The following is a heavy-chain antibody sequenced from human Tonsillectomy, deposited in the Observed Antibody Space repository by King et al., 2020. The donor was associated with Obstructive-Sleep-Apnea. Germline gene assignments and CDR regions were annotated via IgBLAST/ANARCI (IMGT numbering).Heavy chain of an antibody. CDR1: GGSLSGHR. J-gene: IGHJ4*02. CDR2: INDSGST. V-gene: IGHV4-34*01. CDR3: ARRDDY. Sequence: QVQLQQWGAGLLKPSETLSLTCAVFGGSLSGHRWSWIRQSPGKGLQWIGEINDSGSTNYNPSLRSRVTISLDTSKNQFSLKLTSVTAADTAVYYCARRDDYWGQGTLVTVSS.